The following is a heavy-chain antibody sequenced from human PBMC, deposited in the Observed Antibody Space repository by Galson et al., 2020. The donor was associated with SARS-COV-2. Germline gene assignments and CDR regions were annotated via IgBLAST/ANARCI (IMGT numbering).Heavy chain of an antibody. D-gene: IGHD3-16*02. CDR3: ATWGIGYSYRIGAGDQ. CDR1: EFSFSSYS. V-gene: IGHV3-21*01. Sequence: GGSLRLSCAASEFSFSSYSMNWVRQAPGKGLEWVSSISTSSNYIYYADSVKGRFTISRDNAKNSLYLQMNSLRAEDTAVYYCATWGIGYSYRIGAGDQWGQGTLVTVSS. J-gene: IGHJ4*02. CDR2: ISTSSNYI.